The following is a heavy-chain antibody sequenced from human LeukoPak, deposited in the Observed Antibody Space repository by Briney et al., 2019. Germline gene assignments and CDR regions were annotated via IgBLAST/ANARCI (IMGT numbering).Heavy chain of an antibody. D-gene: IGHD6-13*01. Sequence: GGSLRLSCAASGFTVSRNYMSWVRHAPGKGLEWVSVIYIGGSTYYADSVKGKITIPRDNSKNTLYLQMNSLKPENTAVYYCARAGPSSSWHQFDYWGQGTLVTVSS. CDR1: GFTVSRNY. CDR2: IYIGGST. V-gene: IGHV3-66*01. CDR3: ARAGPSSSWHQFDY. J-gene: IGHJ4*02.